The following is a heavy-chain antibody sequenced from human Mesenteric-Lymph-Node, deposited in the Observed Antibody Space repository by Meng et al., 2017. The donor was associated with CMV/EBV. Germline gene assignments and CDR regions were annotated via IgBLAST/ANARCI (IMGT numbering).Heavy chain of an antibody. CDR1: GFTFSSNA. D-gene: IGHD3-3*01. Sequence: GESLKISCAASGFTFSSNAMSWVRQAPGKGLEWVSAISGSGSNTYYADSVKGRFTISRDNSKNTLYLQMNSLRAEDTAVYYCAKDATVYYDFWSGPPYYYSGMDVWGQGTTVTVSS. V-gene: IGHV3-23*01. J-gene: IGHJ6*02. CDR2: ISGSGSNT. CDR3: AKDATVYYDFWSGPPYYYSGMDV.